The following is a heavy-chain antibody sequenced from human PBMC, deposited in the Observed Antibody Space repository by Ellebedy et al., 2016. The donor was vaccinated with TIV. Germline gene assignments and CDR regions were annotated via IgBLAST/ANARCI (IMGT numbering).Heavy chain of an antibody. J-gene: IGHJ2*01. Sequence: GESLKISCSASGFTFSNYWMTWVRQAPGKGLEWVANVTQDGGAKYYVDSVRGRFTISRDSANNSLYLQMNSLRAEDTAVYYCARVANRYFDLWGRGTLVTVSS. CDR3: ARVANRYFDL. CDR2: VTQDGGAK. D-gene: IGHD1-14*01. CDR1: GFTFSNYW. V-gene: IGHV3-7*01.